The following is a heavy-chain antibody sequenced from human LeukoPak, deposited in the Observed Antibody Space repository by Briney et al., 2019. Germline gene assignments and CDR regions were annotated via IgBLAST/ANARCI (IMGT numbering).Heavy chain of an antibody. CDR1: GYTFTGYY. D-gene: IGHD1-26*01. CDR2: INPNSGGT. CDR3: ARGRSGSYYYYYYYYMDV. V-gene: IGHV1-2*02. Sequence: ASVKVSCKASGYTFTGYYMHWVRQAPGQGLEWMGWINPNSGGTSYAQKFQGRVTMTRDTSISTAYMELSRLRSDDTAVYYCARGRSGSYYYYYYYYMDVWGKGTTVTVSS. J-gene: IGHJ6*03.